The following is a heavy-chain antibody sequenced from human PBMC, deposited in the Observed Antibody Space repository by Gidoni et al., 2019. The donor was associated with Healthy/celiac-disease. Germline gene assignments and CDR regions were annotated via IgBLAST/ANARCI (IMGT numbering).Heavy chain of an antibody. CDR2: INSDGSST. J-gene: IGHJ6*02. CDR1: GFTFSSYS. V-gene: IGHV3-74*01. Sequence: GFTFSSYSMRWVRKATGKGLVWVSRINSDGSSTGYADSVKGRFAISRDNAKNTLYRQMNSLRAEDTAVYYCARELPGDVWGQGTTVTVSS. CDR3: ARELPGDV.